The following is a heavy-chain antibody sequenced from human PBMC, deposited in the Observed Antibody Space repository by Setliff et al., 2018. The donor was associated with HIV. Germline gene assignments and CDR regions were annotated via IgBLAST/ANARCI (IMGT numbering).Heavy chain of an antibody. D-gene: IGHD3-9*01. J-gene: IGHJ4*02. Sequence: TLSLTCTVSGGSISSVSHFWIWIRQPAGKGLEWIGRINTSGRINYNPSLESRVSMSVDTSKNQFSLKLNSVTAADTAVYYCARAVHYDILTGYYLEGYFDYWGQGTLVTVSS. CDR2: INTSGRI. CDR1: GGSISSVSHF. CDR3: ARAVHYDILTGYYLEGYFDY. V-gene: IGHV4-61*02.